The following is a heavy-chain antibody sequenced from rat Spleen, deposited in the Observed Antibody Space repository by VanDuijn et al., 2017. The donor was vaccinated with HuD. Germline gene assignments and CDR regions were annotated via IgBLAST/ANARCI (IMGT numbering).Heavy chain of an antibody. CDR2: INKDSRTI. CDR3: VRERLGVEG. CDR1: GFNFNDYW. Sequence: EVKLVESGGGLVQPGRSLKLSCAASGFNFNDYWMGWVRQAPGKGLEWIGEINKDSRTIKYTPSLKDKFSISRDNAQNTLYLQMNKLGSEDTAIYYCVRERLGVEGWGQGVMVTVSS. D-gene: IGHD4-3*01. V-gene: IGHV4-2*01. J-gene: IGHJ2*01.